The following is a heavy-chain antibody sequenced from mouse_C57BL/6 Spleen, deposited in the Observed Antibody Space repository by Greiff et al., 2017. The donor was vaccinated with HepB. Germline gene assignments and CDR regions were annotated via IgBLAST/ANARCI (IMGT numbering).Heavy chain of an antibody. V-gene: IGHV2-9-1*01. CDR3: ARNPITTVVAGAMDY. CDR2: IWTGGGT. D-gene: IGHD1-1*01. Sequence: VMLVESGPGLVAPSQSLSITCTVSGFSLTSYAISWVRQPPGKGLEWLGVIWTGGGTNYNSALKSRLSISKDNSKSQVFLKMNSLQTDDTARYYCARNPITTVVAGAMDYWGQGTSVTVSS. J-gene: IGHJ4*01. CDR1: GFSLTSYA.